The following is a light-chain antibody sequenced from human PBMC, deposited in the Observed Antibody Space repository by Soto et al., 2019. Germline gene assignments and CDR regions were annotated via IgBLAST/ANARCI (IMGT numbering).Light chain of an antibody. CDR1: QSIASH. J-gene: IGKJ3*01. CDR2: DST. V-gene: IGKV3-11*01. CDR3: QQRGSWPIT. Sequence: IVLTQSPAPLSLSPGERATLSCRASQSIASHLAWYQQRPGQPPRLLIYDSTNRVAGIPDTFSGSGSGTDFTLPTSGLEPEDFAVYYCQQRGSWPITFGPGP.